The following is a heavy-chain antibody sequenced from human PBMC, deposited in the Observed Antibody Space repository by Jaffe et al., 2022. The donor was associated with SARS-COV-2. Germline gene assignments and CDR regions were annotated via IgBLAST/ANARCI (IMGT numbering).Heavy chain of an antibody. CDR2: ISGSGGST. V-gene: IGHV3-23*01. CDR1: GFTFSSYA. D-gene: IGHD1-1*01. Sequence: EVQLLESGGGLVQPGGSLRLSCAASGFTFSSYAMSWVRQAPGKGLEWVSAISGSGGSTYYADSVKGRFTISRDNSKNTLYLQMNSLRAEDTAVYYCAKDPQGPDNPYYYYYGMDVWGQGTTVTVSS. J-gene: IGHJ6*02. CDR3: AKDPQGPDNPYYYYYGMDV.